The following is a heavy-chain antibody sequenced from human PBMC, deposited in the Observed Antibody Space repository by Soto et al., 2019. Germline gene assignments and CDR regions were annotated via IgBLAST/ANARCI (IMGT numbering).Heavy chain of an antibody. CDR3: ARAAHYSSPFRWFDP. Sequence: QVQLQESGPGLVKPSQTLSLTCTVSGGSISSGGYYWSWIRQHPGTGLEWIGYIYYSGSTYYHPSLNSRVTISVNTSKNQFSLKLSSVTAADTAVYYCARAAHYSSPFRWFDPWGQGTLVTVSS. D-gene: IGHD6-13*01. J-gene: IGHJ5*02. CDR2: IYYSGST. V-gene: IGHV4-31*03. CDR1: GGSISSGGYY.